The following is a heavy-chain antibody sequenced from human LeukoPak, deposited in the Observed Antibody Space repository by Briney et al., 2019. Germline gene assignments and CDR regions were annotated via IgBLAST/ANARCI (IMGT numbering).Heavy chain of an antibody. Sequence: PGGSLRLSCAASGFTLSSYSMNWVRQAPGKGLEWVSSISSSSSYIYYADSVKGRFTISRDNAKNSLYLQMNSLRAEDTAVYYCARDLGPHPHYDSWGQGTMVTVSS. J-gene: IGHJ3*02. CDR2: ISSSSSYI. CDR1: GFTLSSYS. V-gene: IGHV3-21*01. CDR3: ARDLGPHPHYDS.